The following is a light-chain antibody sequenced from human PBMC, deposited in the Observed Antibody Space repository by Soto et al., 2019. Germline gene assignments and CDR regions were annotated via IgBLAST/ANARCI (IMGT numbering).Light chain of an antibody. CDR2: GVS. CDR1: SSDVGTYKY. V-gene: IGLV2-14*03. CDR3: SSYTSSSTLV. J-gene: IGLJ1*01. Sequence: QSVLTQPASVSGSPGQSITISCTGTSSDVGTYKYVSWYQQHPGKAPKLIIYGVSNRPSGVSNRFSGSKSGNTAFLTISGLQPEDEADYYCSSYTSSSTLVFGTGTKVTFL.